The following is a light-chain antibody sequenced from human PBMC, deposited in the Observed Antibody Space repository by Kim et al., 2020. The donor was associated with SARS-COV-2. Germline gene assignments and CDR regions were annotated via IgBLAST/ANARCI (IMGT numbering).Light chain of an antibody. V-gene: IGKV3-20*01. Sequence: SPGDKATLSCRASQSVTNSYLAWYQQKPGQAPRLLIYNTSTRATGIPDRFSGSGSGTDFTLTISRVEPEDFAVYYCQQYGSSPRPFGQGTKVDIK. J-gene: IGKJ1*01. CDR2: NTS. CDR3: QQYGSSPRP. CDR1: QSVTNSY.